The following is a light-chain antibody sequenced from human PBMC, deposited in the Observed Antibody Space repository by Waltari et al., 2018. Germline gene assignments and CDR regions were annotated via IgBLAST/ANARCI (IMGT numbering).Light chain of an antibody. CDR2: TTT. CDR1: SGSVSTSSY. Sequence: TVVTQEPSFSVSPGGTVTLTCGLSSGSVSTSSYPSWYQQTPGQAPRTLIYTTTTRSSGVPDRFSGSILGNKAALTITGAQADDESDYYCVLYMGSGIWVFGGGTKLTVL. CDR3: VLYMGSGIWV. J-gene: IGLJ3*02. V-gene: IGLV8-61*01.